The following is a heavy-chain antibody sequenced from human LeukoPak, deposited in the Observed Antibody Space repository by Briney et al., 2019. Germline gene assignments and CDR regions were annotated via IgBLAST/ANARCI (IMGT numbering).Heavy chain of an antibody. CDR1: GFTFSSYW. Sequence: PGGSLRLSCAASGFTFSSYWMHWVRQAPGKGLVWVSRINSDGSSTSYADSVKGRFTISRDNAKNTLYLQMNSLRAEDTAVYYCARGGNLLRYYYDMDAWGKGTTVTVSS. D-gene: IGHD4-23*01. CDR3: ARGGNLLRYYYDMDA. CDR2: INSDGSST. V-gene: IGHV3-74*01. J-gene: IGHJ6*04.